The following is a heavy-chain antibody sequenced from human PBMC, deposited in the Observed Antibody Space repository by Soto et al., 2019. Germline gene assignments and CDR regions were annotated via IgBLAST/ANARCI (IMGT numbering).Heavy chain of an antibody. CDR2: ISGSGGST. CDR1: GFTFSSYA. D-gene: IGHD3-3*01. J-gene: IGHJ4*02. CDR3: AKSEDLNYDFWSGYIDYFDY. V-gene: IGHV3-23*01. Sequence: GGSLRLSCAASGFTFSSYAMSWVRQAPGKGLEWVSAISGSGGSTYYADSVKGRFTISRDNSKNTLYLQMNSLRAEDTAVYYCAKSEDLNYDFWSGYIDYFDYWGQGTLVTVSS.